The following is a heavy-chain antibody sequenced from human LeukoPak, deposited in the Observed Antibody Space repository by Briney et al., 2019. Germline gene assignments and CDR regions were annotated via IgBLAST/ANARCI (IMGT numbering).Heavy chain of an antibody. V-gene: IGHV1-2*02. CDR3: ARDLLLRALENWFDP. CDR1: GCTFTGYY. D-gene: IGHD3-22*01. J-gene: IGHJ5*02. CDR2: INPNSGGT. Sequence: GASVKVSCKASGCTFTGYYVYRVRQAPGQGLEWMGWINPNSGGTNYAQKFQGRVTMTRDTSISTAYMELSRLRSDDTAVYYCARDLLLRALENWFDPWGQGTLVTVSS.